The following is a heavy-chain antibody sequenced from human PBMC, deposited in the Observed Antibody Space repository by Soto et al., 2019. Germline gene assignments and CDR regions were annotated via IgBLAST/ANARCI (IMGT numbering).Heavy chain of an antibody. D-gene: IGHD4-4*01. J-gene: IGHJ3*02. CDR3: ARATPSHGAFDI. CDR2: INHSGST. CDR1: GGSFSGYY. Sequence: PSETLSLTCAVYGGSFSGYYWSWIRQPPGKGLEWIGEINHSGSTNYNPSLKSRVTISVDTSKNQFSLKLSSVTAADTAVYYCARATPSHGAFDIWGQGTMVTVSS. V-gene: IGHV4-34*01.